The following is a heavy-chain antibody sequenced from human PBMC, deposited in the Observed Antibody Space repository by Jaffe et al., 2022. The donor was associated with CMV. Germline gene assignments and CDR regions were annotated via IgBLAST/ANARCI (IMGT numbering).Heavy chain of an antibody. CDR2: IKQDGSEK. V-gene: IGHV3-7*03. D-gene: IGHD3-10*01. Sequence: EVQLVESGGGLVQPGGSLRLSCAASGFTFSSYWMSWVRQAPGKGLEWVANIKQDGSEKYYVDSVKGRFTISRDNAKNSLYLQMNSLRAEDTAVYYCARDWPPPYYYGSGSYYAYFDYWGQGTLVTVSS. CDR3: ARDWPPPYYYGSGSYYAYFDY. J-gene: IGHJ4*02. CDR1: GFTFSSYW.